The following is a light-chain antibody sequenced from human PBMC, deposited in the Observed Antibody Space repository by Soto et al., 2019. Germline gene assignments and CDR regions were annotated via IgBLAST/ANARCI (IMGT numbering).Light chain of an antibody. CDR2: DVS. CDR3: CSYTNSAYV. J-gene: IGLJ1*01. CDR1: SSDVGAYNY. V-gene: IGLV2-11*01. Sequence: QSVLTQPRSVSGSPGQSVTISCTGTSSDVGAYNYVSWYQQHPAKAPNLMIYDVSKRPSGVPDRFSGSKSGNTASLTISGLQAEDEGDYYCCSYTNSAYVFGTGTTLTVL.